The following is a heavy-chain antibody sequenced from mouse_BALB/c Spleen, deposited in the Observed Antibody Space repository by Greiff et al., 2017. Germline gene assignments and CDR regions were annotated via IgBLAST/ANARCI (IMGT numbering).Heavy chain of an antibody. CDR1: GFTFSDYY. J-gene: IGHJ4*01. CDR2: ISDGGSYT. Sequence: EVQLVESGGGLVKPGGSLKLSCAASGFTFSDYYMYWVRQTPEKRLEWVATISDGGSYTYYPDSVKGRFAISRDNAKNNLYLQMSSLKSEDTAMYYCARDDDYDGTIAMDYWGQGTSVTVSS. V-gene: IGHV5-4*02. CDR3: ARDDDYDGTIAMDY. D-gene: IGHD2-4*01.